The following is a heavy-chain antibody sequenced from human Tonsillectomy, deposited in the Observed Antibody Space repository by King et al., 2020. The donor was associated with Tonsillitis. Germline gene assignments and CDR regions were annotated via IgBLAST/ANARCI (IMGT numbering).Heavy chain of an antibody. J-gene: IGHJ6*03. CDR2: THPGDSDT. CDR1: GYSFSTYW. D-gene: IGHD3-16*01. CDR3: ARLEGGSPYYYYYMDV. V-gene: IGHV5-51*03. Sequence: QLVQSGAEVKKPGDSLKISCRGTGYSFSTYWIGWVRQMPGKGLEWRGITHPGDSDTRYSPSFQGQVTISADKSIDTAYMQWSSLKASDTAIYYCARLEGGSPYYYYYMDVWGKGTTVTVSS.